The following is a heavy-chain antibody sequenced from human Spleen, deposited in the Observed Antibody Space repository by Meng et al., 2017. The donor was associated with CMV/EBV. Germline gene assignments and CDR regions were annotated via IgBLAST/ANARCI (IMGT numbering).Heavy chain of an antibody. CDR3: ARGSPNNGWYQIDD. Sequence: SETLSLTCTVSGGSISSYYWSWIRQPPGKGLDWIGYIYSSGRTNYNPSLRSRLTISLDTSKKQFSPKLSSVTAADTAVYYCARGSPNNGWYQIDDWGQGTLVTVSS. V-gene: IGHV4-59*01. J-gene: IGHJ4*02. CDR2: IYSSGRT. CDR1: GGSISSYY. D-gene: IGHD6-19*01.